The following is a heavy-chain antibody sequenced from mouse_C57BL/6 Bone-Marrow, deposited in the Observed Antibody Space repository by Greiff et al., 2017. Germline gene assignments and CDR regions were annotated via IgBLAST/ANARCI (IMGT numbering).Heavy chain of an antibody. Sequence: EVKLAESGGDLVKPGGSLKLSCAASGFTFSSYGMSWVRQTPDKRLEWVATISSGGSYTYYPDSVKGRFTISRDNAKNTLYLQMSSLKSEDTAMYYCARRSYAMDYWGQGTSVTVSS. CDR3: ARRSYAMDY. V-gene: IGHV5-6*02. CDR1: GFTFSSYG. J-gene: IGHJ4*01. CDR2: ISSGGSYT.